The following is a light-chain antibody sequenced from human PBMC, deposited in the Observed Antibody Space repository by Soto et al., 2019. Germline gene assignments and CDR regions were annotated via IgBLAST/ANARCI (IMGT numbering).Light chain of an antibody. Sequence: QSALTQPASVSGYPGQSITISCTVRSSDVGAYNYVSWFQQHPGKAPKFMIYEVSNRPSGASNRFSGSKSGNTASLTVSGLQAEDEADYYCSSYTTSNTYVFGTGTKVTVL. V-gene: IGLV2-14*01. CDR1: SSDVGAYNY. J-gene: IGLJ1*01. CDR3: SSYTTSNTYV. CDR2: EVS.